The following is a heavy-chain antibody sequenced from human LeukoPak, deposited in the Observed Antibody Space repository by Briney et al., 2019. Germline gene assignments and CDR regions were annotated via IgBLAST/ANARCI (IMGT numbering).Heavy chain of an antibody. D-gene: IGHD6-19*01. V-gene: IGHV3-53*01. CDR2: MYAGGTT. J-gene: IGHJ5*02. CDR1: GVIVSRNF. Sequence: PGGSLRLSCAASGVIVSRNFMSWVRQAPGKGLQWVAIMYAGGTTDYSDSVRGRFHISRDSSNNILSLQINSLRAEDTAVYYCARGSGSGWPLDRWGQGALVTVSS. CDR3: ARGSGSGWPLDR.